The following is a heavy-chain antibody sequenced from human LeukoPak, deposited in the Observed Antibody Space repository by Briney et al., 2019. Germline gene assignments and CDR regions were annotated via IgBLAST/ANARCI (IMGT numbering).Heavy chain of an antibody. Sequence: SETLSLTCAVSGGSISSGGYSWSWIRQPPGKGLEWIGYIYHSGSTYYNPSLKSRVTISVDRSKNQFSLKLSSVTAADTAVYYCARERRYYGSGRSLYYGMDVWGQGTTVTVSS. CDR2: IYHSGST. V-gene: IGHV4-30-2*01. CDR1: GGSISSGGYS. J-gene: IGHJ6*02. CDR3: ARERRYYGSGRSLYYGMDV. D-gene: IGHD3-10*01.